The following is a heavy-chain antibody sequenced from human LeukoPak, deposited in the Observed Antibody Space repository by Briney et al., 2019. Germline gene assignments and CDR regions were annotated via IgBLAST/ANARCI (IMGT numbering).Heavy chain of an antibody. CDR1: GGTFSSYA. J-gene: IGHJ4*02. D-gene: IGHD5-18*01. V-gene: IGHV1-69*04. Sequence: ASVKVSCKASGGTFSSYAISWVRQAPGQGLEWMGRIIPILGIANYAQKFQGRVTITADKSTSTAYMELSSLRSEDTAVYYCARATDTAMVTLPFDYWGQGTLVTASS. CDR3: ARATDTAMVTLPFDY. CDR2: IIPILGIA.